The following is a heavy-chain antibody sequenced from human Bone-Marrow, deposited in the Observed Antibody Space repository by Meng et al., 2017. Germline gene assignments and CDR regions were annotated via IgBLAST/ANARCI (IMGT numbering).Heavy chain of an antibody. CDR3: ARVRFLEWLLPKYWYFDL. J-gene: IGHJ2*01. D-gene: IGHD3-3*01. CDR1: GYTFTSYA. Sequence: VSVKVSCKASGYTFTSYAMNWVRQAPGQGLEWMGWINTNTGNPTYAQGFTGRFVFSLDTSVSTAYLQISSLKAEDTAVYYCARVRFLEWLLPKYWYFDLWGRGTLVTVSS. V-gene: IGHV7-4-1*02. CDR2: INTNTGNP.